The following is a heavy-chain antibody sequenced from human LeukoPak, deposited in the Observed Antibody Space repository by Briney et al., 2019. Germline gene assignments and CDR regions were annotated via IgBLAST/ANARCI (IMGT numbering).Heavy chain of an antibody. D-gene: IGHD3-9*01. Sequence: ASVKVSCKASGYTFTGYYMLWVRQAPGQGLEWMGWVNPNSGGTNYAQKFQGRVTMTRDTSISTAYMELSRLRSDDTAVYYCARGRNVLRYFDWLLGFDHWGQGTLVTVSS. V-gene: IGHV1-2*02. CDR3: ARGRNVLRYFDWLLGFDH. CDR1: GYTFTGYY. CDR2: VNPNSGGT. J-gene: IGHJ4*02.